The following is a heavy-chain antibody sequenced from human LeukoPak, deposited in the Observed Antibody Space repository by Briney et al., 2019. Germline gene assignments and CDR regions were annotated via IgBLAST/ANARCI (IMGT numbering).Heavy chain of an antibody. V-gene: IGHV3-33*01. CDR1: GFSFSSYA. CDR3: AYYDSSGYYYGRLRY. D-gene: IGHD3-22*01. J-gene: IGHJ4*02. CDR2: IWYDGGNK. Sequence: GGSLRLSCAASGFSFSSYAMHWVRQAPGKGLEWVAVIWYDGGNKYYADSVKGRFTISRDNSKNTLYLQMNSLRADDTGLYFCAYYDSSGYYYGRLRYWGQGTPVTVSS.